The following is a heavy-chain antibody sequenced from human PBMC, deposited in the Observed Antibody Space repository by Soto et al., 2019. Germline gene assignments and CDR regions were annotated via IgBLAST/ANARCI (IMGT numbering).Heavy chain of an antibody. D-gene: IGHD3-10*01. CDR3: ARDRYYGSGSYSPLGY. J-gene: IGHJ4*02. CDR1: GFTFSSYA. V-gene: IGHV3-30-3*01. Sequence: QVQLVESGGGVVQPGRSLRLSCAASGFTFSSYAMHWVRQAPGKGLEWVAVISYDGSNKYNADSVKGRFTISRDNXKXKLYLQMNSLRAEDTAVYYCARDRYYGSGSYSPLGYWGQGTLVTVSS. CDR2: ISYDGSNK.